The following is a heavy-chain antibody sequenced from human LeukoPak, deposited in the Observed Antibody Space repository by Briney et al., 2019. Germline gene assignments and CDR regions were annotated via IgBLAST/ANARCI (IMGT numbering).Heavy chain of an antibody. J-gene: IGHJ4*02. CDR2: IYYSGST. Sequence: SETLSLTCTVSGGSISSSSYYWGWIRQPPGKGLEWIGSIYYSGSTYYNPSLKSRVTISVDTSKSQFSLRLSSVTAADTAVYYCARSSGYSYDKLYYFDYWGQGTLVTVSS. V-gene: IGHV4-39*01. CDR1: GGSISSSSYY. CDR3: ARSSGYSYDKLYYFDY. D-gene: IGHD5-18*01.